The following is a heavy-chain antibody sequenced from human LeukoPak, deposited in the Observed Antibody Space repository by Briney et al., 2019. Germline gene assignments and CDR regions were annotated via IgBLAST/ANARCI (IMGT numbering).Heavy chain of an antibody. V-gene: IGHV1-69*05. CDR3: ARTAVVVPAAIHVGGWFDP. J-gene: IGHJ5*02. Sequence: GASVKVSCKASGGSFRSSTFAWVRQAPGRGLEWMGGIVPIFGAPNYAQKFQGRVTITTDESTSTAYMQLSSLRSEDTAVYYCARTAVVVPAAIHVGGWFDPWGQGTLVTVSS. CDR2: IVPIFGAP. CDR1: GGSFRSST. D-gene: IGHD2-2*02.